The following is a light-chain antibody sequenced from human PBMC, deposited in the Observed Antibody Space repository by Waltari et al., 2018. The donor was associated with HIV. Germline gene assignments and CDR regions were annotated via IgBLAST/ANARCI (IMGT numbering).Light chain of an antibody. CDR2: GAS. Sequence: EIVMTQSPATLSVSPGERATLSCRASQSVSGNLAWYQQKPGQAPRLLIYGASTGATGIPARFSGSGSGTEFTLSISSLQSEDFAVYYCQQYNVWPPWTFGQGTEVEIK. CDR1: QSVSGN. CDR3: QQYNVWPPWT. J-gene: IGKJ1*01. V-gene: IGKV3-15*01.